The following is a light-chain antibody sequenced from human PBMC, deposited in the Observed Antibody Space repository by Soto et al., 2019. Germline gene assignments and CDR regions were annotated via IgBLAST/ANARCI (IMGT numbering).Light chain of an antibody. CDR3: SSYTSSSTPYV. V-gene: IGLV2-14*01. CDR1: SSDVGGYNY. CDR2: EVS. J-gene: IGLJ1*01. Sequence: QSVLTQPASVSGSPGQSITISCTGTSSDVGGYNYVSWYQQHPGKAPKLMIYEVSNRPSGVSNRFSGSKSGNTASLTISGLQAEDESDYYCSSYTSSSTPYVFGTRTKVTVL.